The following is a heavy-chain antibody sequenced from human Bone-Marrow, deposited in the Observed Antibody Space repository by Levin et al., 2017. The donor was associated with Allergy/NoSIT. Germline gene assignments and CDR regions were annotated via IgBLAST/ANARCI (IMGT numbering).Heavy chain of an antibody. CDR1: GGSISSYY. Sequence: SETLSLTCTVSGGSISSYYWSWIRQPPGKGLEWIGYIYYSGSTNYNPSLKSRVTISVDTSKNQFSLKLSSVTAADTAVYYCARRYSSSWYGFDYWGQGTLVTVSS. V-gene: IGHV4-59*08. CDR2: IYYSGST. D-gene: IGHD6-13*01. CDR3: ARRYSSSWYGFDY. J-gene: IGHJ4*02.